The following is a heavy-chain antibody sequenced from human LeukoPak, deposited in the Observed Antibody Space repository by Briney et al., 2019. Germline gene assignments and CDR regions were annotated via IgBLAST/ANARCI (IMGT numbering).Heavy chain of an antibody. Sequence: GESLKISCKGSGYSFTSYWIGWVRQMPGKGLEWMGMIYPGDSDTRYSPSFQGQVTISADKSISTAYLQWSSLKASDTAMYYCARLFMYCSGGSCYPDYWGQGTLVTVSS. CDR2: IYPGDSDT. J-gene: IGHJ4*02. V-gene: IGHV5-51*01. D-gene: IGHD2-15*01. CDR1: GYSFTSYW. CDR3: ARLFMYCSGGSCYPDY.